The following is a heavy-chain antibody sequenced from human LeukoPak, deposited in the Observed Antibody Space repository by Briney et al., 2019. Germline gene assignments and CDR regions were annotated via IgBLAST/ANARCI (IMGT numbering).Heavy chain of an antibody. V-gene: IGHV3-30-3*01. CDR2: ISYDGSNK. Sequence: GRSLRLSCAASGFTFSSYAMHWVRQAPGKGLEWVAVISYDGSNKYYADSVKGRFTISRDNSKNTLYLQMNSLRAEDTAVYYCAKGRKGYWGQGTLVTVSS. J-gene: IGHJ4*02. CDR3: AKGRKGY. CDR1: GFTFSSYA.